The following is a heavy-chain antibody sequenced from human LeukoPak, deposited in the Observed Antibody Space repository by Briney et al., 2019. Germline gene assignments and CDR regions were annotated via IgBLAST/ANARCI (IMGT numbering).Heavy chain of an antibody. Sequence: PGGSLRLSSAASGFTFSGYWMHWVRQAPGKGLVWVSRTNPDGSTTTYADSVKGRFTISRDNAKNTLYLQMNSLRAEDTALYYCERETPRGGRYYFDYWGQGALVTVSS. CDR3: ERETPRGGRYYFDY. J-gene: IGHJ4*02. D-gene: IGHD3-10*01. V-gene: IGHV3-74*03. CDR1: GFTFSGYW. CDR2: TNPDGSTT.